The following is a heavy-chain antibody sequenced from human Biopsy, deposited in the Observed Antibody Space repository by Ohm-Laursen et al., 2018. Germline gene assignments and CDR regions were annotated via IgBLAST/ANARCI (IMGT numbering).Heavy chain of an antibody. CDR3: AIEGGTYSKPFDY. CDR2: MNPNRGKT. D-gene: IGHD1-26*01. J-gene: IGHJ4*02. V-gene: IGHV1-8*01. Sequence: ASVTVSCQASGYTFISSDIDCVRQATGQGLEWLGWMNPNRGKTGYAQKFQGRVTMTTNTSVNTAYMELSSLTFEDTAVYYCAIEGGTYSKPFDYWGQGSLVTVSS. CDR1: GYTFISSD.